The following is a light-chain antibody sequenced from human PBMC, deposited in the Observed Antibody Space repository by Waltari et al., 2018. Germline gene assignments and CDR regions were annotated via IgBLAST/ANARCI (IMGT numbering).Light chain of an antibody. CDR3: QKYGTLPAT. V-gene: IGKV3-20*01. Sequence: EIVLTQSTGTLSLSPGDRAPLSCRASQRVSRTLAWYQQKPGQAPRLLIYDSSSRATGIPDRFSGSGSGTDFSLTISRLEPEDFAVYYCQKYGTLPATFGQGTKVEIK. CDR1: QRVSRT. CDR2: DSS. J-gene: IGKJ1*01.